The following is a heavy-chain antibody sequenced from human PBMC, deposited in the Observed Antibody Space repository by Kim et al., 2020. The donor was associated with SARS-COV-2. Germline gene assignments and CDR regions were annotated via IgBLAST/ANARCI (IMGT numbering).Heavy chain of an antibody. D-gene: IGHD3-16*01. CDR2: IHLTTNGV. CDR1: GFIFSTYS. J-gene: IGHJ4*02. V-gene: IGHV3-48*02. CDR3: ARDYAYAFDF. Sequence: GGSLRLSCAASGFIFSTYSMNWVRQAPGKGLEWVSYIHLTTNGVSYADSVKGRFTISGDIAKNSLYLHMNSLTDEDTAVYYRARDYAYAFDFWGQGAPVT.